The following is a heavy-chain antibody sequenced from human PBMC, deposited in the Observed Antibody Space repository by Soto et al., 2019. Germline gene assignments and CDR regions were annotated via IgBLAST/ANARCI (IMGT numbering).Heavy chain of an antibody. D-gene: IGHD2-2*01. CDR2: INQDGSER. Sequence: EVQLVESGGGLAQPGGSLRLSCAASGFTFSTYWMSWVRQAPGTGLEWVANINQDGSERYYVDSVMDRFTISRDNAKNSLYLQMPSLRADDTAVYYCARPRGWNIVIIPAASDYWGQGTRVTVSS. V-gene: IGHV3-7*01. J-gene: IGHJ4*02. CDR1: GFTFSTYW. CDR3: ARPRGWNIVIIPAASDY.